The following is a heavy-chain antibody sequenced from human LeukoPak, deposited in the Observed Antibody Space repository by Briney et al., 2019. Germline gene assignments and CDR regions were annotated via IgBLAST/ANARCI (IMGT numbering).Heavy chain of an antibody. D-gene: IGHD6-13*01. J-gene: IGHJ4*02. CDR1: GGTFRSYA. CDR3: ARDLLYSSRPPLDY. CDR2: ISAYNGNT. V-gene: IGHV1-18*01. Sequence: ASVKVSCKASGGTFRSYAISWVRQAPGQGLEWMGWISAYNGNTNYAQKLQGRVTMTTDTSTSTAYMELRSLRSDDTAVYYCARDLLYSSRPPLDYWGQGTLVTVSS.